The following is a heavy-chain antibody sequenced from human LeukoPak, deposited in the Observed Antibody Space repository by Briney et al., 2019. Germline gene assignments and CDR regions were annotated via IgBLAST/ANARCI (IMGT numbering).Heavy chain of an antibody. D-gene: IGHD3-10*01. CDR3: ARVSYGLGSYYAHDRFDY. V-gene: IGHV5-51*01. CDR2: IYPGDSDT. CDR1: GYSFTSYW. Sequence: GESLKISCKGSGYSFTSYWIGWVRQMPGKGLEWMGIIYPGDSDTRYSPSFQGQVTISADKSISTAYLQWSSLKASDTAMYYCARVSYGLGSYYAHDRFDYWGQGTLVTVSS. J-gene: IGHJ4*02.